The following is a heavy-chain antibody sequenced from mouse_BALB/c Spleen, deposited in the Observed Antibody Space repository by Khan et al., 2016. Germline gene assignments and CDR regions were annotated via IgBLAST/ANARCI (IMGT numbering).Heavy chain of an antibody. CDR1: GYSITSDYA. Sequence: EVQLQESGPGLVKPSQSLSLTCTVTGYSITSDYAWNWIRQFPGNRLEWMGYISYSGSTSYNPSLKSRISITRDTSKTQFFLQLNSVTSEDQATYDGAMSDYDDKDAMAYWGQGTSATVSS. CDR2: ISYSGST. CDR3: AMSDYDDKDAMAY. J-gene: IGHJ4*01. D-gene: IGHD2-4*01. V-gene: IGHV3-2*02.